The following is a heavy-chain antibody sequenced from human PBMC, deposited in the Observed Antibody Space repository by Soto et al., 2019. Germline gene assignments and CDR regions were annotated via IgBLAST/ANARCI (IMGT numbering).Heavy chain of an antibody. D-gene: IGHD1-26*01. J-gene: IGHJ6*02. Sequence: ASVKVSCKVSGYTLTELSMHWVRQAPGKGLEWMGGFDPEDGETIYAQKFQGRVTMTEDTSTDTAYMELSSLRSEDTAVYYCATDVSGSHLYYYGMDVWGQGTMVTVSS. CDR1: GYTLTELS. CDR3: ATDVSGSHLYYYGMDV. CDR2: FDPEDGET. V-gene: IGHV1-24*01.